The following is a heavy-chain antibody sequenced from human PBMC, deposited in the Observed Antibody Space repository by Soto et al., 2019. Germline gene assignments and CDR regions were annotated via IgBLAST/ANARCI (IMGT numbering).Heavy chain of an antibody. D-gene: IGHD1-1*01. Sequence: SETLSLTCTVSGASISGFHWSRIRKSAGKGLEWIGRIYATGTTDYNPSLKSRVMMSVDTSKKQFSLKLRPVTAADTAVYYCVRDGTKTLRDWFDPWGHGISVTPSS. V-gene: IGHV4-4*07. CDR2: IYATGTT. J-gene: IGHJ5*02. CDR1: GASISGFH. CDR3: VRDGTKTLRDWFDP.